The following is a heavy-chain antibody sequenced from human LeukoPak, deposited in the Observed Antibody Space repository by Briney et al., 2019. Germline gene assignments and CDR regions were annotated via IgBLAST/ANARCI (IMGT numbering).Heavy chain of an antibody. Sequence: GGSLRLSCSASGFTFSSYNMNCVRQAPGKGLEWVSYISSSSAAIYYADSVKGRFTISRDNAKNSLYLQMNSLRAEDTAVYYCASEPGGSYFSDYWGQGTLVTVSS. CDR1: GFTFSSYN. CDR2: ISSSSAAI. D-gene: IGHD2-15*01. CDR3: ASEPGGSYFSDY. V-gene: IGHV3-48*01. J-gene: IGHJ4*02.